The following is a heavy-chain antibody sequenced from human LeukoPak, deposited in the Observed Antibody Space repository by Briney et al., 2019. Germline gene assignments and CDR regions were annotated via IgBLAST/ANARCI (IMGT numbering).Heavy chain of an antibody. CDR2: IYTSGST. Sequence: PSETLSLTCAVYGGSFSGYYWSWIRQPAGKGLEWIGRIYTSGSTNYNPSLKSRVTISVDTSKNQFSLKLSSVTAADTAVYYCARESGLYYYYYYMDVWGEGTTVTVSS. CDR1: GGSFSGYY. V-gene: IGHV4-4*07. J-gene: IGHJ6*03. CDR3: ARESGLYYYYYYMDV. D-gene: IGHD1-26*01.